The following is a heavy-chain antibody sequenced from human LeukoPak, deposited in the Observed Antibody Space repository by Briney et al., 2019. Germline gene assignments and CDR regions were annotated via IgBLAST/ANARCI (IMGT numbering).Heavy chain of an antibody. Sequence: GASVKVSCKASGYTFTSYDINWVRQATGQGLEWMGWMNPNSGNTGYAQKFQGRVTITRNTSISTAYMELSSPRSEDTAVYYCARGQWYSSSESWFDPWGQGTLVTVSS. J-gene: IGHJ5*02. CDR2: MNPNSGNT. V-gene: IGHV1-8*03. CDR3: ARGQWYSSSESWFDP. CDR1: GYTFTSYD. D-gene: IGHD6-13*01.